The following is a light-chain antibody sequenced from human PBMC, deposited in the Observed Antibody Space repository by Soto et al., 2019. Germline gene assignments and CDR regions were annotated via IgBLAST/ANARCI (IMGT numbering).Light chain of an antibody. J-gene: IGLJ3*02. CDR1: NCNIGKNY. V-gene: IGLV1-51*02. CDR2: ESN. Sequence: QSVLTQPPSMSAAPGQKVTISCSGSNCNIGKNYVSWYQQFPGTAPKLLIYESNKRPSGIPDRFSGSKSGTSATLGITGLQTGDEADYYCGTWDNSLSGWLFGGGTKLTVL. CDR3: GTWDNSLSGWL.